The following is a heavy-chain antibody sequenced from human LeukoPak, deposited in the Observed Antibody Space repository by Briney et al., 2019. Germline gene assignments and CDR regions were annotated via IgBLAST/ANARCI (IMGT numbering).Heavy chain of an antibody. Sequence: SETLSLTCAVYGGSFSGYYWSWIRQPPGKGLEWIGEINHSGSTNYNPSLKSRVTISVDTSKNQFSLKLSSVTAADTAVYYCARVGYSGYKLTKSPPTKNNYYYYYMDVWGKGTTVTVSS. D-gene: IGHD5-12*01. J-gene: IGHJ6*03. CDR1: GGSFSGYY. CDR3: ARVGYSGYKLTKSPPTKNNYYYYYMDV. V-gene: IGHV4-34*01. CDR2: INHSGST.